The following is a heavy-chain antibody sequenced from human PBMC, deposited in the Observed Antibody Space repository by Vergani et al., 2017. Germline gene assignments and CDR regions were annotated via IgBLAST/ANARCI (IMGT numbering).Heavy chain of an antibody. Sequence: QVQLQESGPGLVKPPGTLSLTCAVSGDSISSNNCWTWVRQPPGKGLGWIGEICHTEDTKYSPSLKSRVTVSVDESRNLFSLKLSSVTAADTAVYYCARWVLRKLTIVRGVHWFDPWGQGTLVTVSS. V-gene: IGHV4-4*03. CDR3: ARWVLRKLTIVRGVHWFDP. J-gene: IGHJ5*02. CDR1: GDSISSNNC. D-gene: IGHD3-10*01. CDR2: ICHTEDT.